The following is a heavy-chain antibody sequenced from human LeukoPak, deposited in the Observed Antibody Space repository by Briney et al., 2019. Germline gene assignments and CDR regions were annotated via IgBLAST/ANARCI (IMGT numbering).Heavy chain of an antibody. Sequence: GGSLRLSCAASGLTFSSYWMHWVRQAPGKGLVWVSRIKSDGKTNYADSVKGRFTISRDNAKNTVSLQMNSLRAEDTGVYYCARAPSEIGGYYPEYFRHWGQGTLVTVSS. V-gene: IGHV3-74*01. CDR2: IKSDGKT. D-gene: IGHD3-22*01. J-gene: IGHJ1*01. CDR1: GLTFSSYW. CDR3: ARAPSEIGGYYPEYFRH.